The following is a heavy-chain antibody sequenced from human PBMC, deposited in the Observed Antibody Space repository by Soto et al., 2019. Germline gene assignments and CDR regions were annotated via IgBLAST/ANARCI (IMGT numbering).Heavy chain of an antibody. D-gene: IGHD6-19*01. Sequence: ASVKVSCKASGYTFTGYYMHWVRQAPGQGLEWMGWINPNSGGTNYAQKFQGRVTMTRDTSISTAYMELSRLRSDDTAVYYCARDSEYSSGLWFDPWGQGTLVTVSS. CDR1: GYTFTGYY. CDR3: ARDSEYSSGLWFDP. J-gene: IGHJ5*02. CDR2: INPNSGGT. V-gene: IGHV1-2*02.